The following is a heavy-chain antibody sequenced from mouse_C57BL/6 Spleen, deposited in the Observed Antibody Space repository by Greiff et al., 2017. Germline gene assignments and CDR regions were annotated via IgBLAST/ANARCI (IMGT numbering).Heavy chain of an antibody. V-gene: IGHV1-53*01. CDR2: INPSNGGT. CDR1: GYTFTSYW. CDR3: AREGYGNYRYFDV. J-gene: IGHJ1*03. Sequence: QVQLKQPGTELVKPGASVKLSCKASGYTFTSYWMHWVQQRPGQGLEWIGNINPSNGGTNYNEKFKSKATLTVDKSSSTAYMQLSRLTSEDSAVYYCAREGYGNYRYFDVWGTGTTVTVSS. D-gene: IGHD2-1*01.